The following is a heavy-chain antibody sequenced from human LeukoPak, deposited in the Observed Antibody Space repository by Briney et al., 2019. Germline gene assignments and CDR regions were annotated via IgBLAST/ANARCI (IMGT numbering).Heavy chain of an antibody. Sequence: GGSLRLSCAASGFSFSSYWMSWVRQAPGKGLEWVANIKQDGSEKYYVDSVKGRLTISRDNAKNSLYLQMNSLRAEDTAVYYCSRRLCASGSYWSAPCNGMDVWGQGTTVTVSS. V-gene: IGHV3-7*01. CDR3: SRRLCASGSYWSAPCNGMDV. D-gene: IGHD3-10*01. J-gene: IGHJ6*02. CDR1: GFSFSSYW. CDR2: IKQDGSEK.